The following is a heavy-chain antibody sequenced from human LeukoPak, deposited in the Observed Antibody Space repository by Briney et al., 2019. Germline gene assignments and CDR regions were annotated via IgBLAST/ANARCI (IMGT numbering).Heavy chain of an antibody. CDR3: ARNIWFGESADAFDI. D-gene: IGHD3-10*01. CDR1: GYAFTGYY. CDR2: INPNSGGT. V-gene: IGHV1-2*02. J-gene: IGHJ3*02. Sequence: ASVKVSCKASGYAFTGYYMHWVRQAPGQGLEWMGWINPNSGGTNYAQKFQGRVTMTRDKSIRTAYMELSRLTSDDTAVYYCARNIWFGESADAFDIWGQGTMVTVSS.